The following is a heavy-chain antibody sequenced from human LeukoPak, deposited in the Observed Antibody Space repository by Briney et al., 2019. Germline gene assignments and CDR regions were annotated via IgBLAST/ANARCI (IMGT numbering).Heavy chain of an antibody. CDR2: INHSGST. V-gene: IGHV4-34*01. CDR1: GGSFSGYY. J-gene: IGHJ4*02. Sequence: SETLSLTCAVYGGSFSGYYWSWIRQPPGKGLEWIGEINHSGSTNYNPSLKSRVTISVDTSKNQFSLKLSSVTAADTAVYYCARADRGYCSGGSCRQIYYFDYWGQGTLVTVSS. D-gene: IGHD2-15*01. CDR3: ARADRGYCSGGSCRQIYYFDY.